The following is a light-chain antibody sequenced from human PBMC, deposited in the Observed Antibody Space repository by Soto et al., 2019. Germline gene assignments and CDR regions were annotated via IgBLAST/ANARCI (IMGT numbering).Light chain of an antibody. J-gene: IGKJ4*01. V-gene: IGKV1-6*01. CDR1: QDIRSD. CDR2: ASS. CDR3: LQDHNYPLT. Sequence: AIQMSQFPSSLSASVGYRCTITCLASQDIRSDLGWYQQRPGEAPKLLIYASSSLQSGVPSRFSGSGSGTDFTLTISSLQPEDFATYHCLQDHNYPLTFGGGTKVDI.